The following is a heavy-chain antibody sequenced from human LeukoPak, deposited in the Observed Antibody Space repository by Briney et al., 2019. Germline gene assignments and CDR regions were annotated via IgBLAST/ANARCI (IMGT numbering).Heavy chain of an antibody. J-gene: IGHJ4*02. V-gene: IGHV1-18*01. CDR3: ARGATYYYDSSGYYFDY. CDR1: GYTFTSYG. CDR2: ISAYNGNT. D-gene: IGHD3-22*01. Sequence: GASVKVSCKASGYTFTSYGISWVRQAPGQGLEWMGWISAYNGNTNYAQKLQGRVTMTTDTSTSTAYMELRSLRSDDTAVYYRARGATYYYDSSGYYFDYWGQGTLVTVSS.